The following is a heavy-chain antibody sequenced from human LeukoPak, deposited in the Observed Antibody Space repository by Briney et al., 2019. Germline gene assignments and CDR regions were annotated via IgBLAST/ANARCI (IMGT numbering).Heavy chain of an antibody. Sequence: GGSLRLSCEASGFTFSGNWMSWVRQAPGKGLEWVASINPDGSQKLYVDSVKGRFTISRDNTKSSLYLQMNSLGAEDTAMYYCAKLLGAATTYDSWGQGTCVTVSS. V-gene: IGHV3-7*01. D-gene: IGHD5-24*01. J-gene: IGHJ4*02. CDR3: AKLLGAATTYDS. CDR2: INPDGSQK. CDR1: GFTFSGNW.